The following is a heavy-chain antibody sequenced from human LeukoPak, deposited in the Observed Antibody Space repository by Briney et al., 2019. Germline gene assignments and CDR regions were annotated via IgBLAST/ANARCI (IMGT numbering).Heavy chain of an antibody. CDR3: AREDGYNSPYYFDY. CDR1: GGSLSSYY. Sequence: SETLSLTCTVSGGSLSSYYWTWIRQPPGKGLEWIGFIFYSGSTNYNPSVKSRVTISVDTSKNQFSLKLRSVTAADTAVYYCAREDGYNSPYYFDYWGQGTLVTVSS. J-gene: IGHJ4*02. CDR2: IFYSGST. D-gene: IGHD5-24*01. V-gene: IGHV4-59*01.